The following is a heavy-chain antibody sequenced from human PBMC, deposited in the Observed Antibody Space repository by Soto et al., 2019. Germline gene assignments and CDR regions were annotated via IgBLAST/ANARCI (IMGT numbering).Heavy chain of an antibody. CDR1: GLSVSGFDYY. CDR3: ARGRTLTGSDLSRRDFLDY. J-gene: IGHJ4*02. V-gene: IGHV4-30-4*01. D-gene: IGHD3-9*01. CDR2: IFDGGAT. Sequence: QVQLQESGPGLVKPSQTLSLTCTVSGLSVSGFDYYWYWIRQPPGKGLEWIGHIFDGGATYYNPSLKTRSTISVDVSQNQVSLKLTSVTGADTAMYFCARGRTLTGSDLSRRDFLDYWGQGTLVTVST.